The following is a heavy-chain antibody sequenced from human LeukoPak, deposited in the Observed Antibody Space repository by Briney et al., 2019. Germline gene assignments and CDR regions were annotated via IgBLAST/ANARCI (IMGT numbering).Heavy chain of an antibody. CDR2: IYHSGST. CDR1: GGSISSGGYS. J-gene: IGHJ5*02. D-gene: IGHD2-2*01. Sequence: SQTLSLTCAVSGGSISSGGYSWSWIRQPPGKGLEWIGYIYHSGSTYYNPSLKSRVTISVDRSKNQFSPKLSSVTAADTAVYYCARGVVVVPAAIFWFDPWGQGTLVTVSS. CDR3: ARGVVVVPAAIFWFDP. V-gene: IGHV4-30-2*01.